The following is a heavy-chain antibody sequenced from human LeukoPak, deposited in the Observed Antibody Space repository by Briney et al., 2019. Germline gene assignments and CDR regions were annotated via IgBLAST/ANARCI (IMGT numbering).Heavy chain of an antibody. J-gene: IGHJ4*02. CDR3: ARNPRYYYDSSGVLDY. D-gene: IGHD3-22*01. CDR1: GGSISSGGHY. Sequence: PSQTLSLTCTVSGGSISSGGHYWSWIRQPPGKGLEWIGYIYYRGSTNYNPSLKSRVTISVDTSKNQFSLKLSSVTAADTAVYYCARNPRYYYDSSGVLDYWGQGTLVTVSS. V-gene: IGHV4-30-4*08. CDR2: IYYRGST.